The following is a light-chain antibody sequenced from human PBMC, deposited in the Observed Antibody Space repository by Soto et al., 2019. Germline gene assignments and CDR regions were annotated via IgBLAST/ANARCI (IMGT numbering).Light chain of an antibody. V-gene: IGKV1-5*03. CDR1: QSISSW. CDR2: KAS. Sequence: DIQMTQSPSTLSASVGDRVTITCRASQSISSWLAWYQQKPGKAPKLLIYKASSLESGVPSRFSGSGSGTEFTLTISSLQPDDVATYYCQQYNSGGTFGQGTKVAIK. CDR3: QQYNSGGT. J-gene: IGKJ1*01.